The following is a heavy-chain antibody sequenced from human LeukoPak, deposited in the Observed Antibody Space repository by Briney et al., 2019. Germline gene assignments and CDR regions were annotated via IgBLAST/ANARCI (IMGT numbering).Heavy chain of an antibody. D-gene: IGHD3-10*01. V-gene: IGHV1-69*04. CDR2: IIPILGIA. CDR3: ARDTITMVRGVINGYYYYGMDV. J-gene: IGHJ6*02. Sequence: GASVKVSCKASGYTFTSYGISWVRQAPGQGLEWMGRIIPILGIANYAQKFQGRVTITADKSTSTAYMELSSLRSEDTAVYYCARDTITMVRGVINGYYYYGMDVWGQGTTVTVSS. CDR1: GYTFTSYG.